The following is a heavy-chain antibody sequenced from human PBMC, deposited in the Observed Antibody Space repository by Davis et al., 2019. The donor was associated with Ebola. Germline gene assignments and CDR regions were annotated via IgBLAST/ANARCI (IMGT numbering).Heavy chain of an antibody. V-gene: IGHV3-21*01. CDR2: ISSSSSYI. Sequence: GESLKISCAASGFTFSSYAMSWVRQAPGKGLEWVSSISSSSSYIYYADSVKGRFTISRDNAKNSLYLQMNSLRAEDTAVYYCARDTYYDSSGYEPWDYWGQGTLVTVSS. J-gene: IGHJ4*02. D-gene: IGHD3-22*01. CDR1: GFTFSSYA. CDR3: ARDTYYDSSGYEPWDY.